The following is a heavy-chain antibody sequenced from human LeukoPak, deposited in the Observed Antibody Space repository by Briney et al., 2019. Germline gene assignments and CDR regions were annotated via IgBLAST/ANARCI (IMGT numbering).Heavy chain of an antibody. CDR1: GFTVSSNY. D-gene: IGHD2-15*01. J-gene: IGHJ6*02. CDR3: VRGYSFGPYGMDV. CDR2: IYSGGST. Sequence: GGSLRLSCAASGFTVSSNYMSWVRQAPGRGLEWVSVIYSGGSTYYADSVKGRFTISRDNSKNTLYLQMSSLRAEDTAVYFCVRGYSFGPYGMDVWGQGATVTVSS. V-gene: IGHV3-53*05.